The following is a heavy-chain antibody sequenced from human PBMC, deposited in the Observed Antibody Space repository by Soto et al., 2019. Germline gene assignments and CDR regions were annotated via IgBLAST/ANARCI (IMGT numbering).Heavy chain of an antibody. J-gene: IGHJ4*02. CDR1: GGSISSGGYY. CDR2: IYYSGST. Sequence: SETLSLTCTVSGGSISSGGYYWSWIRQHPGKGLEWIGYIYYSGSTYYNPPLKSRVTISVDTSKNQFSLKLSSVTAADTAVYYCAREKNPRYCSSTSCHQIDYWGQGTLVTVSS. CDR3: AREKNPRYCSSTSCHQIDY. V-gene: IGHV4-31*03. D-gene: IGHD2-2*01.